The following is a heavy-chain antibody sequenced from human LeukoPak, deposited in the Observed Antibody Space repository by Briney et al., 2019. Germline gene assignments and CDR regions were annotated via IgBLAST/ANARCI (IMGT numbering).Heavy chain of an antibody. D-gene: IGHD3-3*01. CDR3: ARDRYDFWSGYSLNWFDP. J-gene: IGHJ5*02. CDR1: GFTFSDYY. V-gene: IGHV3-11*04. CDR2: ISGSGNII. Sequence: GGSLRLSCAASGFTFSDYYMGWIRQAPGKGLEWVSYISGSGNIIHYADSVKGRFTISRDNAKNSLYLQMNSLRAEDTAVYYCARDRYDFWSGYSLNWFDPWGQGTLVTVSS.